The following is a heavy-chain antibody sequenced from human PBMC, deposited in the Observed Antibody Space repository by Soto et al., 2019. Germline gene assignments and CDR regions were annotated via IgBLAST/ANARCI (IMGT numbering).Heavy chain of an antibody. CDR1: GFTFDDYA. CDR3: AKDVAKYCTNGVCLDHYYYYGMDV. J-gene: IGHJ6*02. V-gene: IGHV3-9*01. D-gene: IGHD2-8*01. CDR2: ISWNSGSI. Sequence: EVQLVESGGGLVQPGRSLRLSCAASGFTFDDYAMHWVRQAPGKGLEWVSGISWNSGSIGYADSVKGRFTISRDNAKNSLYPQMNSLRAEDTALYYCAKDVAKYCTNGVCLDHYYYYGMDVWGQGTTVTVSS.